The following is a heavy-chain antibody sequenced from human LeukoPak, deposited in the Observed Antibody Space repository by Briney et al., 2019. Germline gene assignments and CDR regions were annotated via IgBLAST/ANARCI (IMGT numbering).Heavy chain of an antibody. CDR3: ARGQEYYYDSSAYYKFDY. CDR1: GFTFNNYG. CDR2: IWYDGSNK. V-gene: IGHV3-33*01. Sequence: GGSLRLSCAASGFTFNNYGMHWVRQAPGKGLEWVAAIWYDGSNKYYADSVKGRFTISRDNSKNTLYLQMNSLRAEDTALYYCARGQEYYYDSSAYYKFDYWGQGTLVTVSS. D-gene: IGHD3-22*01. J-gene: IGHJ4*02.